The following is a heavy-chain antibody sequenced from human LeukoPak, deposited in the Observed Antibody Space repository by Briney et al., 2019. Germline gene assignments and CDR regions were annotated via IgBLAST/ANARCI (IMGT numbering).Heavy chain of an antibody. J-gene: IGHJ5*02. D-gene: IGHD3-3*01. V-gene: IGHV1-69*01. Sequence: SVKVSCKASGGTFSSYAISWVRQAPGQGLEWMGGIIPIFGTANYAQKFQGRVTITADEFTSTAYMELSSLRSEDTAVYYCASLLYDFWSGYSNWFDPWGQGTLVTVSS. CDR3: ASLLYDFWSGYSNWFDP. CDR2: IIPIFGTA. CDR1: GGTFSSYA.